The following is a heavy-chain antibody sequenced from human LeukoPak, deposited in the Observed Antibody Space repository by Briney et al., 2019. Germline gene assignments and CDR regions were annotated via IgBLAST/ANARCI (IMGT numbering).Heavy chain of an antibody. CDR2: MNPNSGNT. Sequence: ASVKVSCKASGYTFTSHDINWVRQATGQGLEWMGWMNPNSGNTGYAQKFQGRVTMTRNTSISTAYMELSSLRSEDTAVYYCARADVVVTGMVDYWGQGTLVTVSS. V-gene: IGHV1-8*01. J-gene: IGHJ4*02. CDR3: ARADVVVTGMVDY. CDR1: GYTFTSHD. D-gene: IGHD2-21*02.